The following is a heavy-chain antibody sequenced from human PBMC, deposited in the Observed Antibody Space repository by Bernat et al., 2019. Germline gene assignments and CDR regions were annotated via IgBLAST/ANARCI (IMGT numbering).Heavy chain of an antibody. V-gene: IGHV3-7*03. D-gene: IGHD6-19*01. Sequence: EVQLVESGGGLVQPGGSLRLSCSASGFTFRGYWMTWVRQAPGKGLECVANIKEDGSDKYYVDSVKGRFTISRDNAQNSLYLQMNSLRVEDTAVYYCARRRGSAPLDSWGQGTLITVSS. J-gene: IGHJ4*02. CDR1: GFTFRGYW. CDR3: ARRRGSAPLDS. CDR2: IKEDGSDK.